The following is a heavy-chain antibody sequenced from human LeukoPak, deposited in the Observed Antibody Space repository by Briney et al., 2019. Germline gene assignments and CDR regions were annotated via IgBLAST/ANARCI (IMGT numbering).Heavy chain of an antibody. CDR3: AKVLVPTTIHNWFDP. CDR2: ISGSGDST. CDR1: GFTFSSYA. V-gene: IGHV3-23*01. D-gene: IGHD2-2*02. Sequence: GGSLRLSCAASGFTFSSYAMSWVRQALGKGLEWVSGISGSGDSTYYADSVKGRFTISRDNSKNMLYLQMNSLSADDTAVYYCAKVLVPTTIHNWFDPWGQGTLVTVSS. J-gene: IGHJ5*02.